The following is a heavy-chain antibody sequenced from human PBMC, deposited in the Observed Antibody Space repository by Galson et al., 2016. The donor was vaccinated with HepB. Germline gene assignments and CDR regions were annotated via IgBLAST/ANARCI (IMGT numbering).Heavy chain of an antibody. CDR3: TKEHCSNGVSPEQHPPTDA. D-gene: IGHD2-8*01. CDR2: INQPASEK. Sequence: SLRLSCAASGFAFSSHWMTWVRQAPGKGLEWVAHINQPASEKYYVDSVRGRFTTSRDTSRTTPFLQMNSLRAEDTAVYYCTKEHCSNGVSPEQHPPTDAWGQGTLVTVSS. CDR1: GFAFSSHW. J-gene: IGHJ5*02. V-gene: IGHV3-7*05.